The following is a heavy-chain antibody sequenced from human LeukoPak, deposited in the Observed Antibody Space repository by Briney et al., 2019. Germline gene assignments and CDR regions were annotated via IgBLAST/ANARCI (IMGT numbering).Heavy chain of an antibody. CDR1: GGSICGAY. V-gene: IGHV4-4*07. D-gene: IGHD5-12*01. J-gene: IGHJ6*03. CDR3: ARGSSGYDQDFYFYYMDV. CDR2: IYTSGST. Sequence: SETLSLTCTVSGGSICGAYWSWIRQPAGKRLEWIGRIYTSGSTNYNPSLKSRVTMSVDTSKNQFSLRLSSVTAADTAVYYCARGSSGYDQDFYFYYMDVWGKGTTVTVSS.